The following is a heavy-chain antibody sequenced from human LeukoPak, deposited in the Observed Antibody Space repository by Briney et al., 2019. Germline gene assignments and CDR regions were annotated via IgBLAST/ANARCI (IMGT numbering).Heavy chain of an antibody. CDR2: IYHSGST. D-gene: IGHD2-15*01. V-gene: IGHV4-4*02. CDR1: GGSISSNNW. CDR3: ARGDLGYCSGGSCYYFDY. J-gene: IGHJ4*02. Sequence: PSETLFLTCAVSGGSISSNNWWGWVRQPPGKGLEWIGEIYHSGSTNYNPSLKSRVTISVDKSKNQFSLKLSSVTAADTAVYYCARGDLGYCSGGSCYYFDYWGQGTLVTVSS.